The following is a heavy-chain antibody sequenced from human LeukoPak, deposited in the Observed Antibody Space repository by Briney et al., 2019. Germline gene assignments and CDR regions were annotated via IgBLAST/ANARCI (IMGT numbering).Heavy chain of an antibody. Sequence: GGSLRLSCVACGFTFSSYWMHWVRQTPGKGLVWISRINSDGRSTSYADSVKGRFTISRDNAKNTLYLQMNSLRAEDTAVYYCARDNLITTTGVEFDCWRQGTLVTVSS. CDR1: GFTFSSYW. D-gene: IGHD3-22*01. V-gene: IGHV3-74*01. J-gene: IGHJ4*02. CDR2: INSDGRST. CDR3: ARDNLITTTGVEFDC.